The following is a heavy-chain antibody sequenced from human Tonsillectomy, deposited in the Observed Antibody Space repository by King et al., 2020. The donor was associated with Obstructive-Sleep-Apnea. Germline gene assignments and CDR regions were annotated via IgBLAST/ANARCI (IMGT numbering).Heavy chain of an antibody. CDR2: IYYSGST. V-gene: IGHV4-31*03. D-gene: IGHD3-10*01. Sequence: QLQESGPGLVKPSQTLSLTCIVSGGSISSGGYYWSWIRQHPGKGLEWIGYIYYSGSTYYNPSLKSRVTISVDTSKNQFSLKLSSMTAADTAVYYFSGGGGGSGNYWGQGTLVTVSS. CDR3: SGGGGGSGNY. CDR1: GGSISSGGYY. J-gene: IGHJ4*02.